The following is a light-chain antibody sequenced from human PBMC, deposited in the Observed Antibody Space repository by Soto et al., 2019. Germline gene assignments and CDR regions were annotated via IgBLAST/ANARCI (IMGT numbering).Light chain of an antibody. V-gene: IGLV1-40*01. CDR1: NSNIGAGYD. Sequence: QSVLTQPPSVSGAPGQRVTISCTGSNSNIGAGYDVHWYQQLPGTAPKLLIYANTNRPSGVPDRISGSKSGTSASLAITGLQAEDEADYYCQSYAISLIVRVFGTGTKVTVL. CDR3: QSYAISLIVRV. CDR2: ANT. J-gene: IGLJ1*01.